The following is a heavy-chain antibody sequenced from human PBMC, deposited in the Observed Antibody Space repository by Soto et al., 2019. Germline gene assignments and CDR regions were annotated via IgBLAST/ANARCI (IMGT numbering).Heavy chain of an antibody. CDR2: ISYDGSNK. CDR3: AKGSCGGDCYTFDY. Sequence: GGSLRLSCAASGFTFRSYGMHWVRQAPGKGLEWVAVISYDGSNKYYADSVKGRFTISRDNSKNTLYLQMNSLRAEDTAVYYCAKGSCGGDCYTFDYWGQGTLVTVSS. D-gene: IGHD2-21*02. J-gene: IGHJ4*02. V-gene: IGHV3-30*18. CDR1: GFTFRSYG.